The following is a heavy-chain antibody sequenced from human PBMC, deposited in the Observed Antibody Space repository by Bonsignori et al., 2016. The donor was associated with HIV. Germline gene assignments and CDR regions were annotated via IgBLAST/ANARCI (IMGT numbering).Heavy chain of an antibody. D-gene: IGHD4-11*01. CDR2: IYHGGST. J-gene: IGHJ4*02. Sequence: PGKGLEWIGSIYHGGSTYYNPSLKSRVTISVDTSKNQFSLKLSSMTAADTAVYYCAIRLFLYRYYQGPFDYWGQGTLVTVSS. CDR3: AIRLFLYRYYQGPFDY. V-gene: IGHV4-38-2*01.